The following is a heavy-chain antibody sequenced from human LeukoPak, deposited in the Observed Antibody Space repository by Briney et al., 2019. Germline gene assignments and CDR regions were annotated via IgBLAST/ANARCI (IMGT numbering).Heavy chain of an antibody. CDR1: GGSISSSSYY. Sequence: PSETLSLTCTVSGGSISSSSYYWCWIRQPPGKGLEWIGSIYYSGSTYYNPSLKRRVTISVDTSKNQFSLRLSSVSAADTAVYYCARQGLTTMVRGVILNWFDPWGQGTLVTVSS. CDR2: IYYSGST. J-gene: IGHJ5*02. V-gene: IGHV4-39*01. CDR3: ARQGLTTMVRGVILNWFDP. D-gene: IGHD3-10*01.